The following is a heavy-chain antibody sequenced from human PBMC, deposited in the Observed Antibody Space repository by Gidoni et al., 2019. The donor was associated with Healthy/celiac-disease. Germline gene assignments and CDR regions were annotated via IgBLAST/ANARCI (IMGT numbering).Heavy chain of an antibody. CDR1: GGSISSSNW. V-gene: IGHV4-4*02. CDR3: ARDRLLGLGELGLGAFDI. J-gene: IGHJ3*02. Sequence: QVQLQESGPGLVKPSGTLSLTCAVSGGSISSSNWWSWVRQPPGTGLEWIGEIYHSGSTNYNPSLKSRVTISVDKSKNQFSLKLSSVTAADTAVYYCARDRLLGLGELGLGAFDIWGQGTMVTVSS. D-gene: IGHD1-26*01. CDR2: IYHSGST.